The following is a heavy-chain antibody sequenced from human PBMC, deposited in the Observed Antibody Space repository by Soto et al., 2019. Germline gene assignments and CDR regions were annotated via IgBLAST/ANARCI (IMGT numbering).Heavy chain of an antibody. D-gene: IGHD3-22*01. J-gene: IGHJ4*02. Sequence: PSETLSLTCTVAGGSISSGDYYWSWIRQPPGKGLEWIGYIYYSGSTYYNPSLKSRVTISVDTSKNQFSLKLSSVTAADTAVYYCARDFYYYDSSGYYVLDYWGQGTLVTVSS. CDR1: GGSISSGDYY. CDR3: ARDFYYYDSSGYYVLDY. V-gene: IGHV4-30-4*01. CDR2: IYYSGST.